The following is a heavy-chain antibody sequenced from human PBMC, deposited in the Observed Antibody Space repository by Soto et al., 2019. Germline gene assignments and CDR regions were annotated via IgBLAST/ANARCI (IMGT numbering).Heavy chain of an antibody. Sequence: ASVKVSCKASGYTFTSYYMHGVLQSPLQWLEWMGIINPSGGSTSYAQKFQGRVTMTRDTSTSTAYMELSSLRSEDTAVYYCAREWSYDILTGHNWFDPWGQGTLVTVSS. J-gene: IGHJ5*02. V-gene: IGHV1-46*01. CDR1: GYTFTSYY. CDR2: INPSGGST. D-gene: IGHD3-9*01. CDR3: AREWSYDILTGHNWFDP.